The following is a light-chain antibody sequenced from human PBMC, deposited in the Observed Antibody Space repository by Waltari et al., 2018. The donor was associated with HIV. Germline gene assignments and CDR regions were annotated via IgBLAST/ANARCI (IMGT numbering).Light chain of an antibody. CDR2: DSS. Sequence: EIVLTQSPGTLSLSPGERATLSCRASQSVATYLAWYQQKPGQAPRLLIYDSSNRAAGIPARFSGSGSGTDFTLTISSLEPEDFAVYYCHQRSTWPPTLGQGTKV. V-gene: IGKV3-11*01. J-gene: IGKJ2*01. CDR1: QSVATY. CDR3: HQRSTWPPT.